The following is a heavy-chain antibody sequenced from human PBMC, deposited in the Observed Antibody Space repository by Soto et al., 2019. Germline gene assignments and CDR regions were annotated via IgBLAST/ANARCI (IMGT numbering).Heavy chain of an antibody. V-gene: IGHV4-59*01. D-gene: IGHD1-26*01. CDR3: ARDPLGATHFDY. J-gene: IGHJ4*02. CDR1: SISTYY. Sequence: PSETLSLTCTVGSISTYYWNWIRQPPGKGLEWIGYIYYMGRTNYNSSLKSRVTMSIDTSKNQFSLKLSSVTAADTAIYYCARDPLGATHFDYWGQGAPVTVSS. CDR2: IYYMGRT.